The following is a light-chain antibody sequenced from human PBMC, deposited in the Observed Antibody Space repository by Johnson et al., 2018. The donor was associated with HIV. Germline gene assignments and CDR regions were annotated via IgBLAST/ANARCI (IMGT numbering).Light chain of an antibody. V-gene: IGLV1-51*02. Sequence: QSVLTQPPSLSAAPGQRVSISCSGNSSNIENYFVSWYQQLPGAAPRLLIYEDNKRPSGIPDRFSGSKSGASATLGITGLQTGDEADYYCGVWDASLRPHYVFGTGTTVIVL. CDR3: GVWDASLRPHYV. CDR2: EDN. CDR1: SSNIENYF. J-gene: IGLJ1*01.